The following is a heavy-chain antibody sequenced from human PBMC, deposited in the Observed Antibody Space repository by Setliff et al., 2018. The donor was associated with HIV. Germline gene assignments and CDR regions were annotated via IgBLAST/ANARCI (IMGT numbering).Heavy chain of an antibody. CDR1: GGSISSYY. CDR3: ARTYSSSWYSSHLWVDY. J-gene: IGHJ4*02. V-gene: IGHV4-4*08. D-gene: IGHD6-13*01. Sequence: TLSLTCTVSGGSISSYYWSWIRQPPGKGLEWIGHIYIGSTNYNPSLKSRVTISADTSKNQFSLKLSSVTAADTAVYYCARTYSSSWYSSHLWVDYWGQGTLVTVS. CDR2: IYIGST.